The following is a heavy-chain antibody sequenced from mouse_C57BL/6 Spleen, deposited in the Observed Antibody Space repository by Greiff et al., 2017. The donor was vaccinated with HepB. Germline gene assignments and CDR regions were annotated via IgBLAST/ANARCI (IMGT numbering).Heavy chain of an antibody. CDR3: ARSGTVVARDYAMDY. CDR2: INPSSGYT. Sequence: VKLQESGAELARPGASVKMSCKASGYTFTSYTMHWVKQRPGQGLEWIGYINPSSGYTKYNQKFKDKATLTADKSSSTAYMQLSSLTSEDSAVYYCARSGTVVARDYAMDYWGQGTSVTVSS. V-gene: IGHV1-4*01. J-gene: IGHJ4*01. D-gene: IGHD1-1*01. CDR1: GYTFTSYT.